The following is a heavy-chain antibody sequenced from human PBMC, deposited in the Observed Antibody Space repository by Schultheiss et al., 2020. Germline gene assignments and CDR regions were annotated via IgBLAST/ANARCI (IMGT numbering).Heavy chain of an antibody. CDR3: ARGLRFLGKA. CDR1: GGSFSGYY. J-gene: IGHJ5*02. CDR2: INHSGST. V-gene: IGHV4-34*01. Sequence: GSLRLSCAVYGGSFSGYYWSWIRQPPGKGLEWIGEINHSGSTNYNPSLKSRVTISVDTSKNQFSLKLSSVTAADTAVYYCARGLRFLGKAWGQGTLVTVYS. D-gene: IGHD3-3*01.